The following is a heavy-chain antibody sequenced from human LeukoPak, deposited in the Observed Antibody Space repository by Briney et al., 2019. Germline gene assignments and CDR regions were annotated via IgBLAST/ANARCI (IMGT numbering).Heavy chain of an antibody. CDR1: GFTFSNAW. CDR2: IKTNTDGGTT. V-gene: IGHV3-15*05. CDR3: TRVERWLLRSSPY. D-gene: IGHD5-24*01. Sequence: GGSLRLSCAASGFTFSNAWMTWVRQAPGKGLEWVGRIKTNTDGGTTDYAAPVKGRFTISRDDSKNTLYLQMNSAKTRNTAVYYCTRVERWLLRSSPYWGQGTLVTVSS. J-gene: IGHJ4*02.